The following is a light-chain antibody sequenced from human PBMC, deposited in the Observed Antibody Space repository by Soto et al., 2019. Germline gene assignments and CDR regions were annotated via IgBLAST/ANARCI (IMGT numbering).Light chain of an antibody. CDR3: SSYTSSSTHYV. CDR2: DVS. V-gene: IGLV2-14*01. J-gene: IGLJ1*01. Sequence: QSALTQPASVSGSPGQSITISCTGTSSDVGGYNYVSWYQQHPGKAPKLMIYDVSNRPSGVSNRFSGSKSGNTASLTISGLQAEDEADYYCSSYTSSSTHYVFGPGTKVTVL. CDR1: SSDVGGYNY.